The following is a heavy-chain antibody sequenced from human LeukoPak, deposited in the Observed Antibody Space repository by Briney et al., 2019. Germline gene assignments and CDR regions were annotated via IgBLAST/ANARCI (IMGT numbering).Heavy chain of an antibody. V-gene: IGHV3-21*01. CDR2: ISSSSSSYI. D-gene: IGHD3-10*01. CDR3: ARDPRMVRGVV. CDR1: GFTFSSYS. J-gene: IGHJ4*02. Sequence: PGGSLRLSCAASGFTFSSYSMNWVRQAPGKGLEWVSSISSSSSSYIYYADSVKGRFTISRDNAKNSLYLQMNSLRAEDTAVYYCARDPRMVRGVVWGQGTLVTVSS.